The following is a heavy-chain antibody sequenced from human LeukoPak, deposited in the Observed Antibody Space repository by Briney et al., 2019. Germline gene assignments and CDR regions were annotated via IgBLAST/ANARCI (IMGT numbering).Heavy chain of an antibody. Sequence: ASVKVSCKASGYTFTSYGISWVRQDPGQGLEWMGWISAYNGNTNYAQKLQGRVTMTTDTSTSTAYMELGSLRSDDTAVYYCARDRAAQYSSSSGGYWGQGTLVTVSS. CDR3: ARDRAAQYSSSSGGY. D-gene: IGHD6-6*01. CDR2: ISAYNGNT. J-gene: IGHJ4*02. V-gene: IGHV1-18*01. CDR1: GYTFTSYG.